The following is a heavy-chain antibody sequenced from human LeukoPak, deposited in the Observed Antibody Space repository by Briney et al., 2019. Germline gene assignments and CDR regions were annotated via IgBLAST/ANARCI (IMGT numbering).Heavy chain of an antibody. Sequence: PGGSLRLSCAASGFTFSTSWMHWVRQAPGKGPVWVSRITSDGSITIYAESMKGRFTISRDNAKNTLYLQMNSLRAEDTAVYYCARGRGGSYFFDYWGQGTLVTVSS. J-gene: IGHJ4*02. V-gene: IGHV3-74*01. CDR2: ITSDGSIT. CDR3: ARGRGGSYFFDY. CDR1: GFTFSTSW. D-gene: IGHD1-26*01.